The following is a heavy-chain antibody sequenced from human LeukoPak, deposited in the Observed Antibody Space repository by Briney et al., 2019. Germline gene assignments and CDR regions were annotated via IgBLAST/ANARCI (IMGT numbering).Heavy chain of an antibody. CDR3: ARADYGDYGDYFDY. D-gene: IGHD4-17*01. CDR2: INPNSGGT. J-gene: IGHJ4*02. Sequence: ASVKVSCKASGYTFTGYYMHWVRQAPGQGLEWMGRINPNSGGTNYAQKFQGRVTMTRDTSTSTVYMELSSLRSEDTAVYYCARADYGDYGDYFDYWGQGTLVTVSS. V-gene: IGHV1-2*06. CDR1: GYTFTGYY.